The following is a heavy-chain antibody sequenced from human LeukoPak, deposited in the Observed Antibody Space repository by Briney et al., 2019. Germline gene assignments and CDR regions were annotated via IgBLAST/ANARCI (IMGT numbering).Heavy chain of an antibody. CDR1: GFTFDDYG. Sequence: GGSLRLSCAASGFTFDDYGMSWVRQAPGKGLEWVAFIRYDGSNKYYADSVKGRFTISRDNSKNTLYLQMNSLRAEDTAVYYCAKDHPIYYWGQGTLVTVSS. V-gene: IGHV3-30*02. J-gene: IGHJ4*02. CDR2: IRYDGSNK. CDR3: AKDHPIYY.